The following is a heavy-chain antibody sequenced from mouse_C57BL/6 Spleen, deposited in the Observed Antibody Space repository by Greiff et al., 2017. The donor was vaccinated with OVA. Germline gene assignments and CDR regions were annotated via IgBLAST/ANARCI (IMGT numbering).Heavy chain of an antibody. CDR1: GYTFTDYE. J-gene: IGHJ4*01. Sequence: QVQLKESGAELVRPGASVTLSCKASGYTFTDYEMHWVKQTPVHGLEWIGAIDPETGGTAYNQKFKGKAILTADKSSSTAYMELRSLTSEDSAVYYCTRSPPITTVVADYAMDYWGQGTSVTVSS. D-gene: IGHD1-1*01. CDR2: IDPETGGT. CDR3: TRSPPITTVVADYAMDY. V-gene: IGHV1-15*01.